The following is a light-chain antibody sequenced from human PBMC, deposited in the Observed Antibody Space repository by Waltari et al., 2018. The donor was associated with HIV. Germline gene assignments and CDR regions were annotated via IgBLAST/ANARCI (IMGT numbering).Light chain of an antibody. CDR3: QVWDSSSGVV. CDR1: NIGSKS. Sequence: SYVLTQSPSVPVAPGKTARITCGGNNIGSKSVHWYQQKPGQAPVLVIYYDSDRPSGRPGRFSGSNSGNTATLTISRVEAGDEADYYCQVWDSSSGVVFGGGTRLTVL. CDR2: YDS. J-gene: IGLJ2*01. V-gene: IGLV3-21*04.